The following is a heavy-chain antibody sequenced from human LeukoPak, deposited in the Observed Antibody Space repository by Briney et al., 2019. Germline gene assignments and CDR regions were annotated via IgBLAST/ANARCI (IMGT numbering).Heavy chain of an antibody. CDR1: GGSITSYY. CDR3: ARGAERDYYDSSGYYYDPNFDY. V-gene: IGHV4-59*08. D-gene: IGHD3-22*01. J-gene: IGHJ4*02. Sequence: PSETLSLTCTVSGGSITSYYWSWIRQPPGKRLEWIGYIFYSGSTNYNPSLESRVSISIDTSKNQFSLKLSSVTAADTAVYYCARGAERDYYDSSGYYYDPNFDYWGQGTLVTVSS. CDR2: IFYSGST.